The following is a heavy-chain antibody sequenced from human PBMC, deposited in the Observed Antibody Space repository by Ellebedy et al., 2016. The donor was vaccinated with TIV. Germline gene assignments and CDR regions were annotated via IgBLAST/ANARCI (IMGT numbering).Heavy chain of an antibody. D-gene: IGHD3-10*01. CDR2: IIPILGIA. CDR3: ARDLWRFGEHNLYGMDV. V-gene: IGHV1-69*04. J-gene: IGHJ6*02. Sequence: AASVKVSCKASGGTFSSYAISWVRQAPGQGLEWMGRIIPILGIANYAQKFQGRVTITADKSTSTAYMELSSLRSEDTAVYYCARDLWRFGEHNLYGMDVWGQGTTVTVSS. CDR1: GGTFSSYA.